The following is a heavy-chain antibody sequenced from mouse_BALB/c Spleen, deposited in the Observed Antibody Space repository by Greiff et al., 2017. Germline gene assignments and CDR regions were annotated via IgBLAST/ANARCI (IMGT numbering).Heavy chain of an antibody. V-gene: IGHV1S56*01. D-gene: IGHD2-4*01. CDR1: GYTFTSYY. CDR2: IYPGNVNT. Sequence: QVQLQQSGPELVKPGASVRISCTASGYTFTSYYIHWVKQRPGQGLEWIGWIYPGNVNTKYNEKFKGKATLTADKASSTAYMQLSSLTSEDSAVYCCTREGYYEYRFAYWGQGTLVTVSA. J-gene: IGHJ3*01. CDR3: TREGYYEYRFAY.